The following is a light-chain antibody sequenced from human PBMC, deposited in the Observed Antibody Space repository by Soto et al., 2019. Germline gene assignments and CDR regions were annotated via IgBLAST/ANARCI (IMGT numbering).Light chain of an antibody. J-gene: IGLJ1*01. V-gene: IGLV2-11*01. CDR1: SSNVGRYKY. Sequence: SALTQPRSVSGSPGQSVTISCTGTSSNVGRYKYVSWYQHHPGKAPKLMIYDVTMRPSGVPDRFSGSKSGNTASLTISGLQAEDEADYYCCSYAGTYTYVFGTGTKVTVL. CDR2: DVT. CDR3: CSYAGTYTYV.